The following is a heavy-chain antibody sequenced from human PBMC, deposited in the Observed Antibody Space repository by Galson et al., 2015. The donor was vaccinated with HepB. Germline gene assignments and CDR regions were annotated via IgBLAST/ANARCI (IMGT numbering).Heavy chain of an antibody. J-gene: IGHJ4*02. V-gene: IGHV3-7*03. CDR2: TKQDGSEK. CDR3: AETHSLDS. D-gene: IGHD2-15*01. Sequence: SLRLSCAASKFAFSSYWMSWVRQAPGKGLEWVANTKQDGSEKNYVDSVKGRFTISRDNAKNSLYLQMNSLRAEDTAVYYCAETHSLDSRGQEPLVAVCS. CDR1: KFAFSSYW.